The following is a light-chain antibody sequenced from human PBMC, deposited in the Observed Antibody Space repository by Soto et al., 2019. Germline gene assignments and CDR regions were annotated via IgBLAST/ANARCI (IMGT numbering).Light chain of an antibody. J-gene: IGKJ3*01. Sequence: DIQMTQSPSSVSASVGDRVTITCRASQGISSWLAWYQQKPGKAPKLLIYAASSLQSGVPSRFSGSGSGTEFTLTNSRLQPEDFATYNCLQCNSLPFTFGPGTKLDIK. CDR1: QGISSW. CDR2: AAS. V-gene: IGKV1-12*01. CDR3: LQCNSLPFT.